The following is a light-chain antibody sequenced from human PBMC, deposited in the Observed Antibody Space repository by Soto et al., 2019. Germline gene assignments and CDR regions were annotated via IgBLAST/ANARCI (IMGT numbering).Light chain of an antibody. CDR2: KAS. V-gene: IGKV1-5*03. J-gene: IGKJ1*01. Sequence: DIQMTQSPSTLSASIGDRVTITCRASQTIDSWLAWYQQKPGEPPKLLIYKASNLETGVPSRFSGSGSGTEFTLTISSLQPDDFATYYCHQYNTNSWTFGQGTKVDI. CDR1: QTIDSW. CDR3: HQYNTNSWT.